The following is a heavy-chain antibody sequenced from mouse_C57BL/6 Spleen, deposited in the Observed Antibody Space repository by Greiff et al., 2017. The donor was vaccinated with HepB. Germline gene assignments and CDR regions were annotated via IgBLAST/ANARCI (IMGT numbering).Heavy chain of an antibody. V-gene: IGHV1-55*01. D-gene: IGHD3-2*02. CDR3: ARWGAQAYFDY. Sequence: QVHVKQPGAELVKPGASVKMSCKASGYTFTSYWITWVKQRPGQGLEWIGDIYPGSGSTNYNEKFKSKATLTVDKPSSTAYMQLSSLTSEDSAVYYCARWGAQAYFDYWGQGTTLTVSS. CDR1: GYTFTSYW. CDR2: IYPGSGST. J-gene: IGHJ2*01.